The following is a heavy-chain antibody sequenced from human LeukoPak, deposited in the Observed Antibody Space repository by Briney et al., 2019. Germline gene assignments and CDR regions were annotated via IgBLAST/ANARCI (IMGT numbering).Heavy chain of an antibody. V-gene: IGHV4-34*01. CDR3: ARVRPGTTTGSYYSAPFDY. CDR2: INHSGST. Sequence: PGGSLRLSCAASGFAFDTYAMSWVRQAPGKGLEWIGEINHSGSTNYNPSLKSRVTISVDTSKNQFSLKLSSVTAADTAVYYCARVRPGTTTGSYYSAPFDYWGQGTLVTVSS. CDR1: GFAFDTYA. J-gene: IGHJ4*02. D-gene: IGHD3-10*01.